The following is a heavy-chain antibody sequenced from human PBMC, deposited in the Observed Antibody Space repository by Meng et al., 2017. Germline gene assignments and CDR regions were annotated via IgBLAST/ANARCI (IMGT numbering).Heavy chain of an antibody. Sequence: VPLQESGPRLVMPSGALSLTCAVSGGSISSSNWWSWVRQPPGKGLEWIGEIYHSGSTNYNPSLKSRVTISVDKSKNQFSLKLSSVTAADTAVYYCARRGIAAAGNNWFDPWGQGTLVTVSS. CDR2: IYHSGST. V-gene: IGHV4-4*02. CDR1: GGSISSSNW. D-gene: IGHD6-13*01. J-gene: IGHJ5*02. CDR3: ARRGIAAAGNNWFDP.